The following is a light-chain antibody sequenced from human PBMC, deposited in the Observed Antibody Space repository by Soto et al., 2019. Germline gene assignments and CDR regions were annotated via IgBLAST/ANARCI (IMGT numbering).Light chain of an antibody. CDR2: EVS. CDR1: SSDVGAYNF. CDR3: YSYRGSNAWV. J-gene: IGLJ3*02. Sequence: QSVLTQPVSVSGSPGQSITISCTGTSSDVGAYNFVSWYQHHPGTAPKLMIYEVSNRPSGASNRFSGSKSGNTASLTISGLQTEDEADYYCYSYRGSNAWVFGGGTKLTVL. V-gene: IGLV2-14*01.